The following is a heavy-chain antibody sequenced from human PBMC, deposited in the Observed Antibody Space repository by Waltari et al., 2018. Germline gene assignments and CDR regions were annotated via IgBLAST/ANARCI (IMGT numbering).Heavy chain of an antibody. CDR1: GGSISRHY. J-gene: IGHJ3*02. CDR3: ARERVCAFDI. CDR2: NYSSGST. Sequence: VQLQEAGPGLVRPSETMSVTFTVSGGSISRHYWSWIRQPPGKGLEVIGYNYSSGSTNYNPSLKSRVTISVDTSKNQFSLKLSSVTAADTDWSYCARERVCAFDIWGQGTMVTVSS. V-gene: IGHV4-59*11. D-gene: IGHD2-8*01.